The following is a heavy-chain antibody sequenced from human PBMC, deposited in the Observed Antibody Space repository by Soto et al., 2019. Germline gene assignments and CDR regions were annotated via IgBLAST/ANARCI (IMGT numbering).Heavy chain of an antibody. V-gene: IGHV1-3*01. CDR3: ARSFCSSTNCYRPFDY. D-gene: IGHD2-2*01. CDR1: GYTFTTYA. J-gene: IGHJ4*02. CDR2: INAGNGVT. Sequence: ASVKVSCKSSGYTFTTYAMHWVRQAPGQRLEWMGWINAGNGVTKYSQKFQGRVTMARDTSARTAYMELSSLRSEDTAVYYCARSFCSSTNCYRPFDYWGPGTLVTVSS.